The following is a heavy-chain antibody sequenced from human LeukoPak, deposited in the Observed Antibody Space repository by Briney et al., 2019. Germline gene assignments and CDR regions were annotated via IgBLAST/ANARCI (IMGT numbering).Heavy chain of an antibody. CDR3: ARSALDTSGSYYIPQPFDY. CDR1: GGSISTYF. Sequence: SETLSLTCTVSGGSISTYFWSWIRQPPGKGLEWIGYVYYTGRNNVNTSLESRVTISVDTSKNQFSLKLPSVTAADTAVYYCARSALDTSGSYYIPQPFDYWGQGALVTVSS. J-gene: IGHJ4*02. V-gene: IGHV4-59*01. D-gene: IGHD3-10*01. CDR2: VYYTGRN.